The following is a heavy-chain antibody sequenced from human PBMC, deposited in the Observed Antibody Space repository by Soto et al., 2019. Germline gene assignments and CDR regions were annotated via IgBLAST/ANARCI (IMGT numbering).Heavy chain of an antibody. V-gene: IGHV1-69*04. D-gene: IGHD5-18*01. Sequence: ASVKVSCKASGGTFSSYTISWVRQAPGQGLEWMGRIIPILGIANYAQKFQGRVTITADKSTSTAYMELSSLRSEDTAVYYCAREPDTAMVLPIAYMEVWGKGTTVTVSS. CDR2: IIPILGIA. J-gene: IGHJ6*03. CDR3: AREPDTAMVLPIAYMEV. CDR1: GGTFSSYT.